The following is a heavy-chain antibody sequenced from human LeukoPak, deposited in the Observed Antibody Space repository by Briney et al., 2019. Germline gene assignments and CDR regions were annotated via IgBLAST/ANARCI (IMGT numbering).Heavy chain of an antibody. Sequence: PSETLSLTCTVSGGSISSSSSYWGWIRQPPGKGLGWNGSIYYSGNTYYNPSIKSRLTFSVIPYKKQLSLKLTSVTGADTAAYYCARAAYSSSTNCYCFDYWGQGTLVTVSS. CDR3: ARAAYSSSTNCYCFDY. J-gene: IGHJ4*02. CDR2: IYYSGNT. D-gene: IGHD2-2*01. CDR1: GGSISSSSSY. V-gene: IGHV4-39*07.